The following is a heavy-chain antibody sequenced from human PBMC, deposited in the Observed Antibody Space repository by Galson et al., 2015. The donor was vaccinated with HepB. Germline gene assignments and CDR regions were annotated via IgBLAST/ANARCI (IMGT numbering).Heavy chain of an antibody. V-gene: IGHV1-2*04. CDR3: ARVCGVSGYCSSTWWAAFDI. D-gene: IGHD2-2*01. CDR1: GFTFTGYH. CDR2: INPNSGGT. J-gene: IGHJ3*02. Sequence: SVKVSCKASGFTFTGYHMHWVRQAPGQGLEWMGWINPNSGGTNYAQKFQGWVTMTRDTSISTAYMELSRLRSDDTAVYYCARVCGVSGYCSSTWWAAFDIWGQGTMVTVSS.